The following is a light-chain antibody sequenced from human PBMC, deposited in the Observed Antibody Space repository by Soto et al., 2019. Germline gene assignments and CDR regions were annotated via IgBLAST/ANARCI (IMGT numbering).Light chain of an antibody. V-gene: IGLV2-11*01. J-gene: IGLJ3*02. Sequence: QSALTQPRSVSGSPGQSVTISCTGTNXDVGGYNFVSWYQQLPGKAPKLMISAVSQRPSGVPDRFSGSKSGNTASLTISGLQADDEADYFCCSYTASDIWVFGGGTKFTVL. CDR1: NXDVGGYNF. CDR3: CSYTASDIWV. CDR2: AVS.